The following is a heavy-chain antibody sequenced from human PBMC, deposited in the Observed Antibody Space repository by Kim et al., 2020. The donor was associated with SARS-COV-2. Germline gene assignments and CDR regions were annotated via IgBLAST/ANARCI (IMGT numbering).Heavy chain of an antibody. CDR3: AKDHWDTAMGGWFDP. Sequence: SGKGRFTISRDNSKNTLYQQMNSMRAEDTAVYYCAKDHWDTAMGGWFDPWGQGTLVTVSS. V-gene: IGHV3-33*06. D-gene: IGHD5-18*01. J-gene: IGHJ5*02.